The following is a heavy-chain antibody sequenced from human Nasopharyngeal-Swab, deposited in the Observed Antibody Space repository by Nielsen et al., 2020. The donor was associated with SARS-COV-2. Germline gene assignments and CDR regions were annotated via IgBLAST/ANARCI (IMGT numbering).Heavy chain of an antibody. CDR3: ARDHDGDTLDS. CDR2: ISYRGDT. Sequence: SETLSLTCTVSGASISHYLWSWIRQPPGKGLEWIGHISYRGDTKYNPSLRGRVTISVDTSKSQFSLMLNSVTAADTAVYFCARDHDGDTLDSWGQGTLVTVSS. D-gene: IGHD4-17*01. V-gene: IGHV4-59*01. J-gene: IGHJ4*02. CDR1: GASISHYL.